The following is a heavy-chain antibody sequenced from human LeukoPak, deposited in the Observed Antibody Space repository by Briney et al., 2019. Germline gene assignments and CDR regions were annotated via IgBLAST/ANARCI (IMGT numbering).Heavy chain of an antibody. CDR1: GFTFSSYA. J-gene: IGHJ4*02. CDR3: ARGRVDDDGGNRDDEFDY. V-gene: IGHV3-23*01. Sequence: PGGSLRLSCAASGFTFSSYAMSWVRQAPGKGLEWVSAISGSGGSTYYADSVKGRFTISRDNSKNTLYLQMNSLRAEDTAVYYCARGRVDDDGGNRDDEFDYWGQGTLVTVSS. D-gene: IGHD4-23*01. CDR2: ISGSGGST.